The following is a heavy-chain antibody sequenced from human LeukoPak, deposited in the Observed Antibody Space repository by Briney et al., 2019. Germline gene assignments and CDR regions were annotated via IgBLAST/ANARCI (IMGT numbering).Heavy chain of an antibody. D-gene: IGHD2-2*01. Sequence: GGSLRLSCAASGFTFSSYWMHWVRQAPGKGLVWVSRINTDGSSTSYADSVKGRFTISRDNAKNTLYLQMNSLRAEDTAVYYCARDIVVVPAAPSFWFDPWGQGTLVTVSS. CDR1: GFTFSSYW. V-gene: IGHV3-74*01. J-gene: IGHJ5*02. CDR3: ARDIVVVPAAPSFWFDP. CDR2: INTDGSST.